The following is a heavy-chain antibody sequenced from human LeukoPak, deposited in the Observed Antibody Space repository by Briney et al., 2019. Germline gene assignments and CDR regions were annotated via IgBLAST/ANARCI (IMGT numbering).Heavy chain of an antibody. CDR2: ISSNGGRT. CDR3: ARKGDGDGRYDY. Sequence: GGSLRLSCAASGFTFSSYAMHWVRQAPGKGLEYVSAISSNGGRTHYTNSVKGRFTISRDNSKNTLYLQMGSLRAEDMAVYYCARKGDGDGRYDYWGQGTLVTVSS. V-gene: IGHV3-64*01. CDR1: GFTFSSYA. J-gene: IGHJ4*02. D-gene: IGHD5-24*01.